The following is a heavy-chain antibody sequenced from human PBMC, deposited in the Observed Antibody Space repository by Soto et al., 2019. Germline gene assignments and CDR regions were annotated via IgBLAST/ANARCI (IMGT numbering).Heavy chain of an antibody. D-gene: IGHD6-13*01. CDR2: ISWNSGSI. Sequence: GGSLRLSCAASGFTFDDYAMHWVRQAPGKGLEWVSGISWNSGSIGYADSVKGRFTISRDNAKNSLYLQMNSLRAEDTALYYCAKDLVTAAGSDAFDIWGQGTMVTVSS. CDR1: GFTFDDYA. V-gene: IGHV3-9*01. J-gene: IGHJ3*02. CDR3: AKDLVTAAGSDAFDI.